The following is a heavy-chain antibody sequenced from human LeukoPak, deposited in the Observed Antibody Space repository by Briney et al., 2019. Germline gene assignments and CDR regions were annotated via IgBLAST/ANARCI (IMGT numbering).Heavy chain of an antibody. J-gene: IGHJ4*02. CDR2: ISYDGSNK. CDR3: ARGLWFGELRFDY. Sequence: GGSLRLSCAASGFTFSSYAMHWVRQAPGKGLEWVAVISYDGSNKYYADSVKGRFTISRDNSKNTLYLQMNSLRAEDTAVYYCARGLWFGELRFDYWGQGTLVTVSS. D-gene: IGHD3-10*01. CDR1: GFTFSSYA. V-gene: IGHV3-30-3*01.